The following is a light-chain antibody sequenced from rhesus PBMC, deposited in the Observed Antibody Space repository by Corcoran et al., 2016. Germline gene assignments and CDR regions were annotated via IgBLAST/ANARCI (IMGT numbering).Light chain of an antibody. CDR2: EVT. J-gene: IGLJ1*01. V-gene: IGLV2-32*02. CDR1: SSDIGGYDY. CDR3: SSYVDGHSYT. Sequence: QAALTQPRSVSGSPGQSVTISCTGTSSDIGGYDYVSWYQQHPGTAPKLLIYEVTKRPSGASYRFSGSKSANSASLTISGLQPEAEADYPCSSYVDGHSYTFGTGTRLTVL.